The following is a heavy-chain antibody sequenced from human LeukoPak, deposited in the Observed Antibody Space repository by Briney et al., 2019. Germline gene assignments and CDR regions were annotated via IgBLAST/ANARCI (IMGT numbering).Heavy chain of an antibody. CDR1: GFSFSSYG. D-gene: IGHD5-12*01. CDR2: IRYDGSNK. Sequence: GGSLRLSCAASGFSFSSYGMHWVRQAPGKGLEWVAFIRYDGSNKYYADSVKGRFTISRDNSKNTLYLQMNSLRAEDTAVYYCAKAQNSGYDYENFDYWGQGTLVTVSS. J-gene: IGHJ4*02. CDR3: AKAQNSGYDYENFDY. V-gene: IGHV3-30*02.